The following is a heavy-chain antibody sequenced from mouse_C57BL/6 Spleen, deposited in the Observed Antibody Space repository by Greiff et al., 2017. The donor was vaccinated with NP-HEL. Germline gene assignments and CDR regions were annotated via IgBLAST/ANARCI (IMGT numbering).Heavy chain of an antibody. CDR3: ARSGCCGSSYWYFEV. CDR1: GYAFSSSW. V-gene: IGHV1-82*01. CDR2: IYPGDGAA. J-gene: IGHJ1*03. D-gene: IGHD1-1*01. Sequence: QVQLQQSGPELVKPGASVKISCKASGYAFSSSWMNWVKQRPGKGLEWIGRIYPGDGAANYTGKFKGKATMTADKSSSTTYMQLSSLTTEDSAVYYCARSGCCGSSYWYFEVWGTGTTVTVSS.